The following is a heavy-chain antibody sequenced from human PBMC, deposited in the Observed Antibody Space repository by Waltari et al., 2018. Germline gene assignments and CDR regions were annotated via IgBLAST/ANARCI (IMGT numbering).Heavy chain of an antibody. V-gene: IGHV4-39*07. CDR2: IYYSGST. D-gene: IGHD1-26*01. J-gene: IGHJ5*02. CDR1: GGSISSSSYY. CDR3: ARDPGRSEGAKFDP. Sequence: QLQLQESGPGLVKPSETLSLTCTVSGGSISSSSYYWGWISQPPGKGLEWIGSIYYSGSTYYNPSLKSRVTISVDTSKNQFSLKLSSVTAADTAVYYCARDPGRSEGAKFDPWGQGTLVTVSS.